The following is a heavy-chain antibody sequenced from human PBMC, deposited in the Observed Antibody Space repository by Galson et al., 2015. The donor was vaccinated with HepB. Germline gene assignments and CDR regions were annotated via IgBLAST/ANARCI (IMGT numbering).Heavy chain of an antibody. V-gene: IGHV6-1*01. D-gene: IGHD1-1*01. CDR3: ARVHGTIYYYGMDV. CDR2: TYYRAKWYS. J-gene: IGHJ6*02. Sequence: CAISGDSVSSNNVVWNWIRQSPSRGLEWLGRTYYRAKWYSDYAVSVRSRITINPDTSKNQFSLQLRSVTPEDTAVYYCARVHGTIYYYGMDVWGQGTTVTVSS. CDR1: GDSVSSNNVV.